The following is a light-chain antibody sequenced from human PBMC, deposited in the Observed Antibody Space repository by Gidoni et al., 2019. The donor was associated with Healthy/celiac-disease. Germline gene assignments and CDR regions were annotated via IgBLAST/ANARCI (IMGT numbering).Light chain of an antibody. J-gene: IGKJ1*01. CDR2: LGS. CDR1: QSLLHSNGYNY. CDR3: MQALQAPPT. V-gene: IGKV2-28*01. Sequence: DIVMTQSPLSLSVTPGAPASISCRSSQSLLHSNGYNYLDWYLQKPGQSPQLLIYLGSGRASGVPDRFSASGSGTDFSLKISRVEAEDVGVYYCMQALQAPPTFXQXTKVEIK.